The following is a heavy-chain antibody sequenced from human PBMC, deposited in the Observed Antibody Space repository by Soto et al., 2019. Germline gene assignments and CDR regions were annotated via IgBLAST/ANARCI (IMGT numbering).Heavy chain of an antibody. V-gene: IGHV3-30*18. J-gene: IGHJ4*02. CDR3: AKAPRTRNLYSFDY. Sequence: QVQLVESGGGVVQPGRSLRLSCAASGFTFSSYGMPWVLQAPGKGLEWVAVISYDGSNKYYADSVKGRFTISRDNSKNTLYLQMNSLRAEDTAVYYCAKAPRTRNLYSFDYWGQGTLVTVSS. CDR2: ISYDGSNK. CDR1: GFTFSSYG.